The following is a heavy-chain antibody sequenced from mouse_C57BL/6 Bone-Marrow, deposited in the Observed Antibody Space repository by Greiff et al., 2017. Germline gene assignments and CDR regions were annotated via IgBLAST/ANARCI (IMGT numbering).Heavy chain of an antibody. CDR3: ARGGPSFAY. V-gene: IGHV1-64*01. J-gene: IGHJ3*01. CDR2: IHPNSGST. CDR1: GYTFTSYW. Sequence: VQLQQPGAELVKPGASVTLSCKASGYTFTSYWMHWVKQRPGQGLEWIGMIHPNSGSTNYNEKFKSKATLTVDQSSSTAYMQLSSLTSEDSAVYYCARGGPSFAYWGQGTLVTVSA.